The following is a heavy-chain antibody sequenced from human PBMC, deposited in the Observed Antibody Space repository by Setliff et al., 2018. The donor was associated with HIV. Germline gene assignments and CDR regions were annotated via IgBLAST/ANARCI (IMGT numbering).Heavy chain of an antibody. V-gene: IGHV1-18*04. J-gene: IGHJ3*02. Sequence: ASVKVSCKASGYTFTGYYMHWVRQAPGHGLEWMGWISPYNGDTNYAQKLQGRVTMTTDTSTSTAYMELRSLRSDDTAVYYCARVAWYYSFWSGLGDAFDIWGQGTMVTVSS. CDR1: GYTFTGYY. CDR3: ARVAWYYSFWSGLGDAFDI. CDR2: ISPYNGDT. D-gene: IGHD3-3*01.